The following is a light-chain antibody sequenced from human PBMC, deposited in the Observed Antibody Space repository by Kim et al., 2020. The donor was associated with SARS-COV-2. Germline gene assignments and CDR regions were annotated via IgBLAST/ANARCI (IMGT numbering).Light chain of an antibody. CDR1: SSDVGGYNY. V-gene: IGLV2-14*04. J-gene: IGLJ1*01. CDR2: DVS. CDR3: SSYTSSSTGV. Sequence: QSITISCTGTSSDVGGYNYVSWYQQHPGKAPKLMIYDVSKRPSGVSNRFSGSKSGNTASLTISGLQAEDEADYYCSSYTSSSTGVFGTGTKVTVL.